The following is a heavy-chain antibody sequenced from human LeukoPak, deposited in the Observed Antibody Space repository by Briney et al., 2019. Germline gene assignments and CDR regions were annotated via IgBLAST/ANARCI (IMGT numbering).Heavy chain of an antibody. J-gene: IGHJ4*02. V-gene: IGHV4-39*01. D-gene: IGHD2-2*01. CDR3: ASWQVPAARAARYFDY. Sequence: SETLSLTCTVSGGSISSSSYYWGWIRQPPGKGLEWIGSIYYSGSTYYNPSLKSRVTISVDTSKNQFSLKLSSVTAADTAEYYCASWQVPAARAARYFDYWGQGTLVTVSS. CDR1: GGSISSSSYY. CDR2: IYYSGST.